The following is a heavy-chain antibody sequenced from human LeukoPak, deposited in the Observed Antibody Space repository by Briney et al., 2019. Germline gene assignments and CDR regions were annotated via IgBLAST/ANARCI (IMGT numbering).Heavy chain of an antibody. CDR2: VSYDGKNT. CDR1: GFTFRNYG. V-gene: IGHV3-30*18. Sequence: PGGSLRLSCAASGFTFRNYGMHWARQAPGKGLEWVAVVSYDGKNTYYVDSVKGRFTVSRDNSKNTLYLQMNSLRVEDTAVYYCANLRGNNWYIEYWGQGTLVTVSS. CDR3: ANLRGNNWYIEY. D-gene: IGHD1-1*01. J-gene: IGHJ4*02.